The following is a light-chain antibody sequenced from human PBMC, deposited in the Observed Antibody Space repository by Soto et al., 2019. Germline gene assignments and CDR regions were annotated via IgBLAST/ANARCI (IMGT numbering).Light chain of an antibody. J-gene: IGKJ2*01. V-gene: IGKV1-12*01. Sequence: DIQMTQSPSSVSASVGDTVTISCRASQGIGTWLAWYQQKPGKAPKLLIAAASSLHSGVPSRFSGSGSGTDFTLTISSLQPEDFATYYCQQLTNFRFTFGQGTKLDIK. CDR2: AAS. CDR1: QGIGTW. CDR3: QQLTNFRFT.